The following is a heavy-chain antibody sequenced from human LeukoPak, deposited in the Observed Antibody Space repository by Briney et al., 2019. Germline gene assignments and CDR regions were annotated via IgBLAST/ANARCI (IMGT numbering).Heavy chain of an antibody. Sequence: GESLKISCKISGYDFTTYRIGWVRQMPGKGLECMGIIWPGDSDTRYSPSFQDQVTISADKTISTVYLQWSSLKVSDTAIYYCARRGRGDWFDPWGQGTLVTVSS. CDR3: ARRGRGDWFDP. CDR1: GYDFTTYR. CDR2: IWPGDSDT. D-gene: IGHD1-26*01. V-gene: IGHV5-51*01. J-gene: IGHJ5*02.